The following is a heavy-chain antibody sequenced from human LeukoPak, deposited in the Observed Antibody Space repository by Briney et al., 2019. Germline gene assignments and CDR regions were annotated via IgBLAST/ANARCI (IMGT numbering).Heavy chain of an antibody. CDR3: ARDRCSGGSCYNDYFDY. CDR2: INAGNGNT. V-gene: IGHV1-3*03. D-gene: IGHD2-15*01. Sequence: ASVKVSCKASGYTFTSYAMHWVRQAPGQRLEWMGWINAGNGNTKYSQELQGRVTITRDTSASTAYMELSRLRSEDMAVYYCARDRCSGGSCYNDYFDYWGQGTLVTVSS. J-gene: IGHJ4*02. CDR1: GYTFTSYA.